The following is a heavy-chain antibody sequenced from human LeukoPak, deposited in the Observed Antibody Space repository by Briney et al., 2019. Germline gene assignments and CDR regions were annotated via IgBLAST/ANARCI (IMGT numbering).Heavy chain of an antibody. V-gene: IGHV3-30*18. CDR1: GFTFSSYD. CDR2: MSYDENVK. Sequence: GGSLRLSCAASGFTFSSYDMHWDRQAPGKGLEGVAVMSYDENVKFYADSVKGRFTFSRDNSKNTLYLQMNSLRADDTAVYYCAKDSTAYSSDWYFDHWGQGTLVTVSS. CDR3: AKDSTAYSSDWYFDH. D-gene: IGHD6-19*01. J-gene: IGHJ4*02.